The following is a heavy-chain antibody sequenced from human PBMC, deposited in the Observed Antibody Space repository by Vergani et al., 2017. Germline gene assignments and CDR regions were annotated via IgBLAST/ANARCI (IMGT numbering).Heavy chain of an antibody. Sequence: VQLVESGGGVVRPGGSLRLSCAASGFTFSSYGMHWVRQAPGKGLEWVAVISYDGSNKYYADSVKGRFTISRDNSKNTLYLQMNSLRAEDTAVYYCAKDLLDIFVVVTAIYSDLGXMDVWGRGTTVTVSS. CDR1: GFTFSSYG. V-gene: IGHV3-30*18. CDR2: ISYDGSNK. CDR3: AKDLLDIFVVVTAIYSDLGXMDV. D-gene: IGHD2-21*02. J-gene: IGHJ6*03.